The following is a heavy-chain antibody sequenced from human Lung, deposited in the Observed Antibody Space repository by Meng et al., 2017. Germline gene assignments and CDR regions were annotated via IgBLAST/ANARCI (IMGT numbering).Heavy chain of an antibody. V-gene: IGHV1-2*06. CDR3: ASYCRGTSCATY. Sequence: QVQLVQSGAEVKKPGASVKVSCKASGYTFTGSYMYWVRQAPGQGLEWMGRVNPNNGGTNYAQKFQGRVTMTRDTSISTAYLELSRLTSDDTAVYYCASYCRGTSCATYWGQGSLVTVSS. J-gene: IGHJ4*02. CDR2: VNPNNGGT. D-gene: IGHD2-15*01. CDR1: GYTFTGSY.